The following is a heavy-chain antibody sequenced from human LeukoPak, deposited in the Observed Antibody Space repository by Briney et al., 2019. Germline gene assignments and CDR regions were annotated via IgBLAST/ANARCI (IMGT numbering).Heavy chain of an antibody. CDR2: IKQEGSEK. Sequence: PGGSLRLSSAASGFTFSHYWMSWVRQAPGKGLEWVANIKQEGSEKYYVDSVKGRFTISRDNAKNSLYLQMNSLRAEDTAVYYCARGTYYYDSSGYYVFDSWGQGTLVTVSS. V-gene: IGHV3-7*04. J-gene: IGHJ4*02. CDR1: GFTFSHYW. D-gene: IGHD3-22*01. CDR3: ARGTYYYDSSGYYVFDS.